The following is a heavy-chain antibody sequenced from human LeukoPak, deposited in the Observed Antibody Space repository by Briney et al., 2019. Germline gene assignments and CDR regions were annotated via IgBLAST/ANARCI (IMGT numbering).Heavy chain of an antibody. J-gene: IGHJ5*02. D-gene: IGHD6-13*01. Sequence: SETLSLTCTVSGDSINSGSYYWTWIRQPAGRGLEWIGRINPSGSTDYNPSLKSRVTISVEKSKNQFSLKLSSVTAADTAVYYCARGRAAAAGGSWFDPCGQGTLVTVSS. CDR1: GDSINSGSYY. V-gene: IGHV4-61*02. CDR2: INPSGST. CDR3: ARGRAAAAGGSWFDP.